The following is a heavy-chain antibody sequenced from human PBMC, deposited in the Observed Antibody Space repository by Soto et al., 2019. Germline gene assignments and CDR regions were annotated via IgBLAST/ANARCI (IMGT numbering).Heavy chain of an antibody. CDR1: GYTFTSYD. CDR3: ARAASSSYYYYGMDV. D-gene: IGHD6-6*01. CDR2: MNPNSGNT. J-gene: IGHJ6*02. V-gene: IGHV1-8*01. Sequence: GASVKVSCKASGYTFTSYDINWVRQATGQGLEWMGWMNPNSGNTGYAQKFQGRVTMTRNTSISTAYTELSSLRSEDTAVYYCARAASSSYYYYGMDVWGQGTTVTVSS.